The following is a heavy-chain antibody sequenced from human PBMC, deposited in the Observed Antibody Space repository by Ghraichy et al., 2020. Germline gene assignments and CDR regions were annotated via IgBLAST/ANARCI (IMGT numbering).Heavy chain of an antibody. CDR1: GGSISSYY. V-gene: IGHV4-59*01. CDR3: ARLGSTTANDY. CDR2: IYYSGST. D-gene: IGHD1-26*01. Sequence: SETLSLTCTVSGGSISSYYWSWIRQPPGKGLEWIGYIYYSGSTNYNPSLKSRVTISVDTSKNQFSLKLSSVTAADTAVYYCARLGSTTANDYWGQGTLVTVSS. J-gene: IGHJ4*02.